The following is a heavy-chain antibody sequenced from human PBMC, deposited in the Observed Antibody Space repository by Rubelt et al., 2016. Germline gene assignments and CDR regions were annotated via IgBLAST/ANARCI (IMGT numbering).Heavy chain of an antibody. CDR2: ISAYNGNT. Sequence: QVQLVQSGAEVKKPGASVKVSCKASGYTFTSYGISWVRQAPGQGLEWMGWISAYNGNTNYAQKLTGRVPSTTDKSTCTAYMELRSLRSDDTAVYYCARGARRYSMDPRNAFDIWGQGTMVTVSS. D-gene: IGHD4-11*01. V-gene: IGHV1-18*01. CDR3: ARGARRYSMDPRNAFDI. J-gene: IGHJ3*02. CDR1: GYTFTSYG.